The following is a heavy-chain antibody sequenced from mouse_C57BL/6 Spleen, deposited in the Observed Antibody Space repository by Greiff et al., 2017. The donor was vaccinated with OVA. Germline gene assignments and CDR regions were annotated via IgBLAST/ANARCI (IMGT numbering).Heavy chain of an antibody. J-gene: IGHJ2*01. CDR2: IYPGDGDT. D-gene: IGHD4-1*01. V-gene: IGHV1-82*01. Sequence: VQLKQSGPELVKPGASVKISCKASGYAFSSSWMNWVKQRPGKGLEWIGRIYPGDGDTNYNGKFKGKATLTADKSSSTAYMQLSSLTSEDSAVYFCARGLGRGYYFDYWGQGTTLTVSS. CDR3: ARGLGRGYYFDY. CDR1: GYAFSSSW.